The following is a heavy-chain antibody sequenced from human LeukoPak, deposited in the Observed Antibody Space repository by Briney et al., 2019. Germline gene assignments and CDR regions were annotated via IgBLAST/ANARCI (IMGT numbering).Heavy chain of an antibody. Sequence: PGGSLRLSCAASGFTFSSYAMHWVRQAPGKGLEWVAVISYDGSNKYYADSVKGRFTISRDNSKNTLYLQMNSLRAEDTAVYYCASGIAAAGTVFGYFQHWGQGTLVTVSS. V-gene: IGHV3-30-3*01. CDR2: ISYDGSNK. CDR3: ASGIAAAGTVFGYFQH. D-gene: IGHD6-13*01. CDR1: GFTFSSYA. J-gene: IGHJ1*01.